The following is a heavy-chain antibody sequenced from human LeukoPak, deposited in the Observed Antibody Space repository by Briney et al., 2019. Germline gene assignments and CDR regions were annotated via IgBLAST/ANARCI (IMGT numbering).Heavy chain of an antibody. CDR3: ARGRGIGYIYYYYYMDV. D-gene: IGHD3-3*01. CDR1: GGSISSSSYY. Sequence: SETLSLTCTVSGGSISSSSYYWGWIRQPPGKGLEWIGSIYYSGSTYYNPSLKSRVTISVDTSKNQFSLKLSSVTAADTAVYYCARGRGIGYIYYYYYMDVWGKGTTVTVSS. J-gene: IGHJ6*03. CDR2: IYYSGST. V-gene: IGHV4-39*07.